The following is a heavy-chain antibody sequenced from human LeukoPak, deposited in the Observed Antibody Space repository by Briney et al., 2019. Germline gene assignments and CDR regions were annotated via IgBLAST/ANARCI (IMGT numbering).Heavy chain of an antibody. J-gene: IGHJ4*02. D-gene: IGHD5-18*01. CDR2: IYYSGDT. CDR3: ARGGYSYGYDFDY. V-gene: IGHV4-38-2*02. CDR1: GDSINSLDL. Sequence: SGTLSLTCTVSGDSINSLDLWSWIRQPPGKGLEWIGSIYYSGDTYYNPSLKSRVTISVDTSKNQFSLKLSSVTAADTAVYYCARGGYSYGYDFDYWGQGTLVTVSS.